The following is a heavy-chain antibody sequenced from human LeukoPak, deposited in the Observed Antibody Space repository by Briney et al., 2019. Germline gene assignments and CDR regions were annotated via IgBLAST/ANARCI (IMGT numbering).Heavy chain of an antibody. CDR1: GGTFSSYA. D-gene: IGHD2-21*02. Sequence: ASVKVSCKASGGTFSSYAISWVRQAPGQGLEWMGRIIPIFGTANYAQKFQGRVTITTDESTSTAYMELSSLRSEDTAVYYCARVACGGDCYPYYFDYWGQGTLVTVSS. J-gene: IGHJ4*02. V-gene: IGHV1-69*05. CDR3: ARVACGGDCYPYYFDY. CDR2: IIPIFGTA.